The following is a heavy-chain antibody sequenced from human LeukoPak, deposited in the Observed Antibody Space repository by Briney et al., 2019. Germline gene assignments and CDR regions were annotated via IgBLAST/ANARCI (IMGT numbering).Heavy chain of an antibody. J-gene: IGHJ4*02. CDR3: ARGQVTFDY. V-gene: IGHV6-1*01. Sequence: SQTLSLTCAISGDSVSTNSATWNWIRQSPSRGLEWLGRTYYKSKWYNDYAVSVRSRITINPDTSRNQFSLHLNSVTPEDTAVYYCARGQVTFDYWGQGTLVTVSS. CDR2: TYYKSKWYN. CDR1: GDSVSTNSAT.